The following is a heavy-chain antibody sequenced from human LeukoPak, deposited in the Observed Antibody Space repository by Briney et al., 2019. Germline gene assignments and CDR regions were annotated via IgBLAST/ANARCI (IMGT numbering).Heavy chain of an antibody. Sequence: PGGSLRLSCAASGFTFSSYWMHWVRQAPGKGLGGVSRIKSDGSGTSYADSVKGRFTISRDNAKNTLYLQMNSVRVEDTAVYYCARDRAYQLDYWGQGILVAVAS. CDR3: ARDRAYQLDY. CDR2: IKSDGSGT. J-gene: IGHJ4*02. CDR1: GFTFSSYW. D-gene: IGHD2-2*01. V-gene: IGHV3-74*01.